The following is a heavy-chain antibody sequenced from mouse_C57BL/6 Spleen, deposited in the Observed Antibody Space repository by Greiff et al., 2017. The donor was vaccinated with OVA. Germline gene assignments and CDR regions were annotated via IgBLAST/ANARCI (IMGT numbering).Heavy chain of an antibody. V-gene: IGHV1-82*01. Sequence: VKLQESGPELVKPGASVKISCKASGYAFSSSWMNWVKQRPGKGLEWIGRIYPGDGDTNYNGKFKGKATLTADKSSSTAYMQLSSLTSEDSAVYFCARLDSSRGFAYWGQGTLVTVSA. CDR2: IYPGDGDT. CDR3: ARLDSSRGFAY. D-gene: IGHD3-2*02. CDR1: GYAFSSSW. J-gene: IGHJ3*01.